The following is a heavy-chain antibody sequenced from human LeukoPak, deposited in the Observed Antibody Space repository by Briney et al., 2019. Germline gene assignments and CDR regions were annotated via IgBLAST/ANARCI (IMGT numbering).Heavy chain of an antibody. CDR2: IYYSGST. CDR1: GGSISSSSHY. Sequence: SETLSLTCTVSGGSISSSSHYWGWIRQPPGKGLEWIGSIYYSGSTYYNPSLKSRVTISVDTSKNQFSLKLSSVTAADTAVYYCARQDIKQWLGTYYFDYWGQGTLVTVSS. V-gene: IGHV4-39*01. D-gene: IGHD6-19*01. CDR3: ARQDIKQWLGTYYFDY. J-gene: IGHJ4*02.